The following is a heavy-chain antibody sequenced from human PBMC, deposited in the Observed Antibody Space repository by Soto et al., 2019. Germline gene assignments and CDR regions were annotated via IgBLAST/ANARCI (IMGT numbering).Heavy chain of an antibody. CDR3: ARPMAIKKTVNYYYYGMDG. CDR2: INHSGIT. V-gene: IGHV4-34*01. D-gene: IGHD5-12*01. J-gene: IGHJ6*02. Sequence: ATLSLTCPVYGWSFRSYYWSWLLPPPGKGLEWIGEINHSGITNYNPSLKRRVTISVDTSKNQFSLNPSSLTAPDTAVYYCARPMAIKKTVNYYYYGMDGWVLGTWVSFSS. CDR1: GWSFRSYY.